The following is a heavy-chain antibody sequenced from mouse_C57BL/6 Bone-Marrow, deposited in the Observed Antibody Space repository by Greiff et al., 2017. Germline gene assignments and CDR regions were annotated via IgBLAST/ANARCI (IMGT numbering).Heavy chain of an antibody. CDR1: GYTFTSYW. CDR3: ARRGIYYGSRDWFAY. V-gene: IGHV1-55*01. J-gene: IGHJ3*01. Sequence: QVQLQQPGAELVKPGASVKMSCKASGYTFTSYWITWVKQRPGQGLEWIGDIYPGSGSTNYNEKFKSKATLTVDTSSSTAYMQLSSLTSEDSAVYYCARRGIYYGSRDWFAYWGQGTLVTVSA. D-gene: IGHD1-1*01. CDR2: IYPGSGST.